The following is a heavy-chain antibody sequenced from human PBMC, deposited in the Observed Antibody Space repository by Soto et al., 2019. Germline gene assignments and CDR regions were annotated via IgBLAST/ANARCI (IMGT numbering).Heavy chain of an antibody. J-gene: IGHJ4*02. CDR3: ASRDPGTSVDY. CDR1: GGSFTSNNW. Sequence: SETLSLTCAVSGGSFTSNNWWTWVRQPPGQGLEWIGEIYRTGSTNYNPSLKSRVTISLDKSENQFSLKVTSLTAADTAVYYRASRDPGTSVDYWGQGTLVTVSS. D-gene: IGHD1-7*01. V-gene: IGHV4-4*02. CDR2: IYRTGST.